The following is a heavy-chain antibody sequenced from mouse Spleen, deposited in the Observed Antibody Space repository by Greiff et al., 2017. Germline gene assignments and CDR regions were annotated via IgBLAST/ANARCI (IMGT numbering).Heavy chain of an antibody. CDR1: GYTFTSYW. CDR3: ARGEANWDVRYYFDY. Sequence: QVQLQQPGTELVKPGASVKLSCKASGYTFTSYWMHWVKQRPGQGLEWIGNINPSNGGTNYNEKFKSKATLTVDKSSSTAYMQLSSLTSEDSAVYYCARGEANWDVRYYFDYWGQGTTLTVSS. V-gene: IGHV1-53*01. J-gene: IGHJ2*01. D-gene: IGHD4-1*01. CDR2: INPSNGGT.